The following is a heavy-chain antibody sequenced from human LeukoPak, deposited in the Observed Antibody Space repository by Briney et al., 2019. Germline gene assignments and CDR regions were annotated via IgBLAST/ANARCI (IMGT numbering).Heavy chain of an antibody. Sequence: PGGSLRLSCAASGFTFSSYAMRWVRQAPGKGLEYVSAISSNGGSTYYANSVKGRFTISRDNSKNTLYLQMGSLRAEDMAVYYCARAFEYGGNSSPYYFDYWGQGTLVTVSS. D-gene: IGHD4-17*01. CDR1: GFTFSSYA. CDR2: ISSNGGST. J-gene: IGHJ4*02. V-gene: IGHV3-64*01. CDR3: ARAFEYGGNSSPYYFDY.